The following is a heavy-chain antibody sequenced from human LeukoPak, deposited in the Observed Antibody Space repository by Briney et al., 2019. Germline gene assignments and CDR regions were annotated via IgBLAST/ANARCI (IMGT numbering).Heavy chain of an antibody. CDR3: ARDTYYDFWSGYYAPNKDY. CDR2: ISAYNGNT. J-gene: IGHJ4*02. D-gene: IGHD3-3*01. Sequence: ASVTVSRKASDYSFTSYGISWVRQAPGQGLEWGGWISAYNGNTNYVQKLQGRVTMTTDTSTSTAYMELRSLRSDDTAVYYCARDTYYDFWSGYYAPNKDYWGQGTMVTVSS. CDR1: DYSFTSYG. V-gene: IGHV1-18*01.